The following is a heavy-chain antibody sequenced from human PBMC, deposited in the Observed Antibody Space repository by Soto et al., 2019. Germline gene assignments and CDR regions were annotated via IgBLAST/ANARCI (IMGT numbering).Heavy chain of an antibody. CDR2: ISSNGGRT. CDR1: GFTFSVYA. J-gene: IGHJ1*01. D-gene: IGHD1-7*01. Sequence: PXESLRLSCAASGFTFSVYAMSWVRQAPGKGLEWVSAISSNGGRTFYADSLRGRFTISRDNSKSALYLQMNNLRAEDTAIYYCAKYSELPYEAYLQQWGQGTLVTVSS. CDR3: AKYSELPYEAYLQQ. V-gene: IGHV3-23*01.